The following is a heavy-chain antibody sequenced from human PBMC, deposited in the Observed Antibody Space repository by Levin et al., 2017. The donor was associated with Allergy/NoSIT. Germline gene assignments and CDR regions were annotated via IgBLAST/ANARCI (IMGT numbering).Heavy chain of an antibody. CDR2: ISYDGSNK. CDR1: GFTFSSYG. Sequence: AGGSLRLSCAASGFTFSSYGMHWVRQAPGKGLEWVAVISYDGSNKYYADSVKGRFTISRDNSKNTLYLQMNSLRAEDTAVYYCATSLITSSWYLGGTAEDYWGQGTLVTVSS. CDR3: ATSLITSSWYLGGTAEDY. V-gene: IGHV3-30*03. D-gene: IGHD6-13*01. J-gene: IGHJ4*02.